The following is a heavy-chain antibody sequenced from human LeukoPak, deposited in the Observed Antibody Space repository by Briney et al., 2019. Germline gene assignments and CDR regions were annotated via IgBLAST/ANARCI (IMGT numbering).Heavy chain of an antibody. J-gene: IGHJ2*01. CDR3: AKFDSSGWYFDL. Sequence: PGGSLRLSCAASGFTFSSYAMSWVRQAPGKGLEWVSAISGSGGSTYYADSVKGRFTISRDNSKNTLYLQMNSLRAEDTAVYHCAKFDSSGWYFDLWGRGTLVTVSS. CDR1: GFTFSSYA. D-gene: IGHD6-19*01. CDR2: ISGSGGST. V-gene: IGHV3-23*01.